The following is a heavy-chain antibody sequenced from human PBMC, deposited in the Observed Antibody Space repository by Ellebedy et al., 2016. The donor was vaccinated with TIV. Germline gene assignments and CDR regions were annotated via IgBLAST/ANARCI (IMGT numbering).Heavy chain of an antibody. Sequence: ETLSLTXTVSGGSISSYYWSWVRQAPGKGLEWVSYISSSSRTRYSADSVKGRFTISRDNAKNSLYLQMNSLRDEDTAVYYCARAPDVGQLVFDYWGQGTLVTVSS. D-gene: IGHD6-13*01. CDR3: ARAPDVGQLVFDY. J-gene: IGHJ4*02. V-gene: IGHV3-48*02. CDR1: GGSISSYY. CDR2: ISSSSRTR.